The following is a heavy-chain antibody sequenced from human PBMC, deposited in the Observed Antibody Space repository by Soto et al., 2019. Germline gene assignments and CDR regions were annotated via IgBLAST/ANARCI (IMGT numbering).Heavy chain of an antibody. CDR1: GFTFSSYA. J-gene: IGHJ3*02. D-gene: IGHD5-12*01. CDR3: ARPEVEMATINAFDI. V-gene: IGHV3-30-3*01. Sequence: GSLRLSCAASGFTFSSYAMHWVRQAPGKGLEWVAVISYDGSNKYYADSVKGRFTISRDNSKNTLYLQMNSLRAEDTAVYYCARPEVEMATINAFDIWGQGTMVTVSS. CDR2: ISYDGSNK.